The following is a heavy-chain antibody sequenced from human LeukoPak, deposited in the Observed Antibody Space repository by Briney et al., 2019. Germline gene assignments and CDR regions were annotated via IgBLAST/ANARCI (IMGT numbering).Heavy chain of an antibody. CDR3: AKDRRYCSGSSCYKIDY. D-gene: IGHD2-15*01. CDR1: GFTFSSYA. Sequence: AGGSLRLSCAASGFTFSSYAMSWVRQAPGKGLEWVSAISGSGGSTYYADSVKGRFTISRDNSKNTLYLQMNSLRAEDTAVYYCAKDRRYCSGSSCYKIDYWGQGILVTVSS. V-gene: IGHV3-23*01. CDR2: ISGSGGST. J-gene: IGHJ4*02.